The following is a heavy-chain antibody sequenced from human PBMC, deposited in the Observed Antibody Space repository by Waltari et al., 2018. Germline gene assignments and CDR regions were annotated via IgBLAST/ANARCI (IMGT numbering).Heavy chain of an antibody. CDR3: ARALSGSWGPLDY. CDR2: IYHSGST. D-gene: IGHD1-26*01. V-gene: IGHV4-38-2*02. J-gene: IGHJ4*02. Sequence: QVQLQESGPGLVKPSETLSLTCTVSGYSISSGYYWGWIRQPPGKGLEWIGSIYHSGSTYYNPSLKSRVTIAVDTSKNQFSLKLSSVTAADTAVYYCARALSGSWGPLDYWGQGTLVTVSS. CDR1: GYSISSGYY.